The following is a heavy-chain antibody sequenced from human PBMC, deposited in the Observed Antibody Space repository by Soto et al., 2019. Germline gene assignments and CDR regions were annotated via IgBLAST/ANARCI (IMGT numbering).Heavy chain of an antibody. CDR2: IYHSGST. CDR1: GGSISSGGYS. CDR3: ARTYYYDSSGYFFDY. Sequence: SETLSLTCAVSGGSISSGGYSWSWIRQPPGKGLEWIGYIYHSGSTYYNPSLKSRVTISVDRFKNQFSLKLSSVTAADTAVYYCARTYYYDSSGYFFDYWGQGTLVTVSS. D-gene: IGHD3-22*01. J-gene: IGHJ4*02. V-gene: IGHV4-30-2*01.